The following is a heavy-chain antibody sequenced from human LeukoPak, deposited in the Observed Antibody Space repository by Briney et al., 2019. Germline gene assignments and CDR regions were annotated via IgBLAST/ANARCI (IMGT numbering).Heavy chain of an antibody. D-gene: IGHD1-26*01. CDR1: GFTFSSYE. V-gene: IGHV3-48*03. CDR3: ARVGSLSGVGGSYRD. J-gene: IGHJ4*02. Sequence: PGGSLRLSCAVSGFTFSSYEMNWVRQAPGKGLEWVSYISSSGSTIYYADSVKGRFTISRDNAKNSLYLQMNSLRAEDTAVYYCARVGSLSGVGGSYRDWGQGTLVTVSS. CDR2: ISSSGSTI.